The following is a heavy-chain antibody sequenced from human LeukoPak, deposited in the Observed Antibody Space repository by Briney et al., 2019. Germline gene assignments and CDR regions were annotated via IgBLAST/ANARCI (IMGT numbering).Heavy chain of an antibody. CDR2: IKSKTDGGTT. D-gene: IGHD3-10*01. CDR3: TPGAGRGY. Sequence: GGSLGLSCAASGFIFINAWMNWFRQTPGKGLEWVGRIKSKTDGGTTDYAAPVKGRFTISRDDSKNTLYLQMNSLKTEDTAVYYCTPGAGRGYWGQGTLVTVSS. J-gene: IGHJ4*02. V-gene: IGHV3-15*07. CDR1: GFIFINAW.